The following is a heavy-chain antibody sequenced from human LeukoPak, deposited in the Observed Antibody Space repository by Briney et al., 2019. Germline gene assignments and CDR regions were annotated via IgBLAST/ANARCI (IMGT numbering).Heavy chain of an antibody. J-gene: IGHJ4*02. CDR3: ARDSYDFWSGYYLDY. V-gene: IGHV1-18*01. D-gene: IGHD3-3*01. Sequence: ASVKVSCKASGYTFTIYGISWVRQAPGQGLEWMGWITAYNGDTNYSQKLQGRGTMTTDTSTSTAYMELRSLRSDDTAVYYCARDSYDFWSGYYLDYWGQGTLVTVSS. CDR2: ITAYNGDT. CDR1: GYTFTIYG.